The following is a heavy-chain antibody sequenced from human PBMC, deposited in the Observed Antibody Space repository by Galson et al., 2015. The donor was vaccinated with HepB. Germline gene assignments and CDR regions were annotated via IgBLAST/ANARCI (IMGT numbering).Heavy chain of an antibody. Sequence: SLRLSCAASGFTFSSYGMHWVRQAPGNGLEWMAVISSDGSNKYYADSVKGRFTISRDNSKNTLYLQMNILRAEDTAVYYCAKLGGGWGEDYFDYWGQGTLVTVSS. J-gene: IGHJ4*02. V-gene: IGHV3-30*18. CDR2: ISSDGSNK. CDR3: AKLGGGWGEDYFDY. CDR1: GFTFSSYG. D-gene: IGHD6-19*01.